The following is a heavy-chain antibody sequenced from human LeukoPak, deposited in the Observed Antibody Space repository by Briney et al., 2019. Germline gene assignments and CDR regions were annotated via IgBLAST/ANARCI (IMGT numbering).Heavy chain of an antibody. CDR1: GYSFTRYW. Sequence: GESLKISCKGSGYSFTRYWIGWVRQMPGKGLEWMGIIYPGDSDTRYSTLFQGPVTLSADKSISTAYLQWSSLKASDTAMYYCARLPMVRGVPTGFDYWGQGTLVTVSS. CDR3: ARLPMVRGVPTGFDY. J-gene: IGHJ4*02. D-gene: IGHD3-10*01. V-gene: IGHV5-51*01. CDR2: IYPGDSDT.